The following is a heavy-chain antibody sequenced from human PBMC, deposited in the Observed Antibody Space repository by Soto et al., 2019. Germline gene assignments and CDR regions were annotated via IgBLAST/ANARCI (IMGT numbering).Heavy chain of an antibody. CDR1: GFTFSSYA. CDR3: ARGYLVVVVAATPPFDY. Sequence: QVQPVESGGGVVQPGRSLRLSCAASGFTFSSYAMHWVRQAPGKGLEWVAVISYDGSNKYYADSVKGRFTISRDNSKNTLYLQMNSLRAEDTAVYYCARGYLVVVVAATPPFDYWGQGTLVTVSS. CDR2: ISYDGSNK. D-gene: IGHD2-15*01. V-gene: IGHV3-30-3*01. J-gene: IGHJ4*02.